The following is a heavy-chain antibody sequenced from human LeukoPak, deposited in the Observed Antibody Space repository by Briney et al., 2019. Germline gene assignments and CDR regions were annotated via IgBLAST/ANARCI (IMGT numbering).Heavy chain of an antibody. CDR1: VFTFSDYS. CDR3: ARRADGDYLFDY. CDR2: ISSSRSYT. D-gene: IGHD4-17*01. J-gene: IGHJ4*02. Sequence: AGPLRLSCAASVFTFSDYSMSWIRQAPGKGLEWVSYISSSRSYTDYADSVNGRFTISRDKAKNSLHLEMSSMSAEETDVYYCARRADGDYLFDYWGKGTLVTVSS. V-gene: IGHV3-11*06.